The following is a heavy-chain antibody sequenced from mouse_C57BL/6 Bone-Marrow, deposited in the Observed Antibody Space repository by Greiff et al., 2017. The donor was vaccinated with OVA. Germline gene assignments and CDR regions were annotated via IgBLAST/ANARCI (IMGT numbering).Heavy chain of an antibody. J-gene: IGHJ2*01. V-gene: IGHV1-55*01. CDR1: GYTFTSYW. Sequence: QVQLQQPGAELVKPGASVKMSCKASGYTFTSYWITWVKQRPGQGLEWIGDIYPGSGSTNYNEKFKSKATLTVDTSSSTAYMQLSSLTSEDSAVYDCVITTVVAHYFDYWGQGTTLTVSS. D-gene: IGHD1-1*01. CDR3: VITTVVAHYFDY. CDR2: IYPGSGST.